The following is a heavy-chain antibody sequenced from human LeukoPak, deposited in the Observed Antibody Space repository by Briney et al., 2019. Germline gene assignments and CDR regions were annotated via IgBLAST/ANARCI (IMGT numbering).Heavy chain of an antibody. V-gene: IGHV3-30-3*01. CDR3: ARDLHSNYSYGMDV. D-gene: IGHD4-11*01. J-gene: IGHJ6*02. CDR1: GFTFSSYA. Sequence: GRSLRLSCAASGFTFSSYAMHWARQAPGKGLEWVAVISYDGSNKYYADSVKGRFTISRDNSKNTLYLQMNSLRAEDTAVYYCARDLHSNYSYGMDVWGQGTTVTVSS. CDR2: ISYDGSNK.